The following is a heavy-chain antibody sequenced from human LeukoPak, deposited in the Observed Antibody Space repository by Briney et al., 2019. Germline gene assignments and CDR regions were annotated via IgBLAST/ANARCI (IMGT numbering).Heavy chain of an antibody. Sequence: GGSLRLSCAASGFTFSNYRMNWVRQAPGKGLEWVSSIGSSSTYIYYADSVKGRFTISRDNAKNSLYLQMNSLRAEDTAVYYCANAPFSSSWYDGRRGVWGKGTTVTVSS. V-gene: IGHV3-21*04. CDR3: ANAPFSSSWYDGRRGV. D-gene: IGHD6-13*01. CDR1: GFTFSNYR. J-gene: IGHJ6*04. CDR2: IGSSSTYI.